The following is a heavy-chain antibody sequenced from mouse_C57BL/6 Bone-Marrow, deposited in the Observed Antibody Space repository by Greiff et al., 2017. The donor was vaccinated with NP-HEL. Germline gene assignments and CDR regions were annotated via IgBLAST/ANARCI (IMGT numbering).Heavy chain of an antibody. CDR3: ARDGYPYAMDY. D-gene: IGHD2-3*01. V-gene: IGHV5-15*01. J-gene: IGHJ4*01. CDR1: GFTFSDYG. CDR2: ISNLAYSI. Sequence: DVKLVESGGGLVQPGGSLKLSCAASGFTFSDYGMAWVRQAPRKGPEWVAFISNLAYSIYYADTVTGRFTISRENAKNTLYREMSSLRSEDTAMYYCARDGYPYAMDYWGQGTSVTVSS.